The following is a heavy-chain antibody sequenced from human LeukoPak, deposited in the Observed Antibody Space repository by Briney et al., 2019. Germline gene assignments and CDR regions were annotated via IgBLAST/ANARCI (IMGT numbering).Heavy chain of an antibody. Sequence: GGSLRLSCAASGFIFSSYGMNWVRQAPGKGLEWVSSISSSSSYIYYADSVKGRFTISRDNAKNSLYLQMNSLRAEGTAVYYCARAIKGADVPYCGGDCYDSVCCVDAFDIWGQGTMVTVSS. J-gene: IGHJ3*02. V-gene: IGHV3-21*01. CDR1: GFIFSSYG. CDR3: ARAIKGADVPYCGGDCYDSVCCVDAFDI. CDR2: ISSSSSYI. D-gene: IGHD2-21*01.